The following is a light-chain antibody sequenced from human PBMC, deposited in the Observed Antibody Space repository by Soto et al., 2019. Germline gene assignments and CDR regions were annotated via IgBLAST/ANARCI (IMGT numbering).Light chain of an antibody. CDR2: LNSDGSH. CDR1: SGHSSYA. CDR3: QIWGTGNVV. J-gene: IGLJ2*01. V-gene: IGLV4-69*01. Sequence: QPVLTQSPSSSASLGASVKLTCTLSSGHSSYAISWHQQHPEKGPRYLMKLNSDGSHSKGDGIPDRFSGSSSGAERYLTISSIQSEDEADYYCQIWGTGNVVFGGGTKVTVL.